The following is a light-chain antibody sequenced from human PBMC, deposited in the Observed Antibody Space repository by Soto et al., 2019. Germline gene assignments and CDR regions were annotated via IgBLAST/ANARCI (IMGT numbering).Light chain of an antibody. CDR3: QQYGSSPLT. CDR2: DAS. CDR1: QSISSSY. V-gene: IGKV3-20*01. Sequence: EIVLTQSPGTLSLSPGERATLSCRASQSISSSYLAWYQQKPGQAPRLLMHDASSRATGIPDRFSGSGSGTDFTLTISRLEAEDFAVYYCQQYGSSPLTFGPGTKVDIK. J-gene: IGKJ3*01.